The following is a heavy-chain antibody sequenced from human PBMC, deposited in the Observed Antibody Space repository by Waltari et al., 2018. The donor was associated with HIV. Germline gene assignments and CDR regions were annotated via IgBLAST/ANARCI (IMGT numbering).Heavy chain of an antibody. D-gene: IGHD1-26*01. CDR1: GGSFSGYY. CDR2: INHSGST. CDR3: ARGRGIVGATKDFDY. Sequence: QVQLQQWGAGLLKPSETLSLTCAVYGGSFSGYYWSWIRQPPGKGLEWIGEINHSGSTNYNPSLKGRVTRSVDTSKNQFSLKLSSVTAADTAVYYCARGRGIVGATKDFDYWGQGTLVTVSS. J-gene: IGHJ4*02. V-gene: IGHV4-34*01.